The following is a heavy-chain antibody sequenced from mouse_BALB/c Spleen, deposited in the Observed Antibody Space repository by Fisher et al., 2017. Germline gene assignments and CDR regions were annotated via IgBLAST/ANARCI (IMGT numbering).Heavy chain of an antibody. CDR3: TRDWDYAMDY. Sequence: KFKGKATLTVDKSSSTAYMQLSSLTSEDSAVYYCTRDWDYAMDYWGQGTSVTVSS. J-gene: IGHJ4*01. D-gene: IGHD4-1*01. V-gene: IGHV1-69*02.